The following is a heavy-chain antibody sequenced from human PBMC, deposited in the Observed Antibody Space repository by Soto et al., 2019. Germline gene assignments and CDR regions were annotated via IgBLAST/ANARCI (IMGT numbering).Heavy chain of an antibody. Sequence: RASVKVSCKASGGTFSSYAISWVRQAPGQGLEWMGGIIPIFGTANYAQKFQGRVTITADESTSTAYMELSSLRSEDTAVYYCAREMATIDGGAFDIWGQGTMVTVSS. D-gene: IGHD5-12*01. V-gene: IGHV1-69*13. J-gene: IGHJ3*02. CDR1: GGTFSSYA. CDR3: AREMATIDGGAFDI. CDR2: IIPIFGTA.